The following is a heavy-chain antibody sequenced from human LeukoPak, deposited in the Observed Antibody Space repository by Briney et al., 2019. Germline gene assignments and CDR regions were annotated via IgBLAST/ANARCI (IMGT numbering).Heavy chain of an antibody. CDR3: ARVSSTRLSRDYYYYYMDV. D-gene: IGHD2-2*01. Sequence: GESLRLSCAASGFTFSSYAMSWVRQAPGKGLEWVSGISGSGGNTYYADSVKGRFTISRDNSKNTLYLQMNSLRAEDTAVYYCARVSSTRLSRDYYYYYMDVWGKGTTVTVSS. CDR1: GFTFSSYA. V-gene: IGHV3-23*01. J-gene: IGHJ6*03. CDR2: ISGSGGNT.